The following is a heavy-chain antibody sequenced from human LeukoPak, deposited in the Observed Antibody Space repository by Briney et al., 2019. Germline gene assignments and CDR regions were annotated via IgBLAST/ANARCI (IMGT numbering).Heavy chain of an antibody. CDR3: ARSNCGGDCSHFDY. CDR1: GGSISSGGYY. CDR2: IYHSGST. Sequence: PSETLSLTCTVSGGSISSGGYYWSWIRQPPGKGLEWIGYIYHSGSTYYNPSLKSRVTISVDRSKNQFSLKLSSVTAADTAVYYCARSNCGGDCSHFDYWGQGTLVTVSS. J-gene: IGHJ4*02. D-gene: IGHD2-21*02. V-gene: IGHV4-30-2*01.